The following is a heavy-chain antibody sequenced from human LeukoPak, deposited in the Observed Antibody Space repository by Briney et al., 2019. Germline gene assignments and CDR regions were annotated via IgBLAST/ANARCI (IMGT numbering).Heavy chain of an antibody. CDR1: GYTFTVYY. Sequence: ASVNLSCNASGYTFTVYYMHWERRAPGQRLGWRVEINAYSGCTNYAKKFQGWVTMTRNTAISTAYIELSRLRSDDTAVYYCARDKSAPDSGNDINWFDPWGQGTLVTVSS. CDR3: ARDKSAPDSGNDINWFDP. J-gene: IGHJ5*02. V-gene: IGHV1-2*04. D-gene: IGHD1-26*01. CDR2: INAYSGCT.